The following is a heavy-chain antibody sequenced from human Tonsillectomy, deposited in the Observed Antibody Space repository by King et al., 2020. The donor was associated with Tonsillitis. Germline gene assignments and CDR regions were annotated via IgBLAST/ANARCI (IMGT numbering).Heavy chain of an antibody. D-gene: IGHD3-3*01. V-gene: IGHV3-30*02. Sequence: VQLVESGGGVVQPGGSLRLSCAASGFPFRSFGMHWVRPAPGQGLEWGAFFFYDGNKKYYAEAVKGRFTISRDNSKNTLYLQMNSLRPEDTAVYYCAKNDFWSNYALDYWGQGTLVTVSS. CDR1: GFPFRSFG. CDR3: AKNDFWSNYALDY. CDR2: FFYDGNKK. J-gene: IGHJ4*02.